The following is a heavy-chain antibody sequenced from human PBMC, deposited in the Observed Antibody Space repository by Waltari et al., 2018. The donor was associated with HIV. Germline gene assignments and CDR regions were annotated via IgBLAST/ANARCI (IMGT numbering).Heavy chain of an antibody. CDR3: ARDNYYDSNGYHDY. CDR1: FDFDDYG. V-gene: IGHV3-20*03. D-gene: IGHD3-22*01. CDR2: INWHGGNA. Sequence: FDFDDYGMTWVRQAPGKGLEWVSSINWHGGNAGYADSVKGRFTISRDNDKSSLYLQMDSLRAEDTALYYCARDNYYDSNGYHDYWGQGTPVTVSS. J-gene: IGHJ4*02.